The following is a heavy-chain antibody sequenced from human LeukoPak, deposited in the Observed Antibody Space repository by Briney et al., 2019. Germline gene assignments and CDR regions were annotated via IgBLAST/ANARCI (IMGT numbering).Heavy chain of an antibody. CDR1: GYTFTSYG. V-gene: IGHV1-18*01. Sequence: ASVKVSCKASGYTFTSYGINWVRQAPGQGLEWMGWISAYNGKTNYAQKLQGRVTMTTDTSTSTAYMALRSLRSDDTAVYYCARGGYYYDSSGYFRRAFDIWGQGTMVTVSS. J-gene: IGHJ3*02. CDR2: ISAYNGKT. CDR3: ARGGYYYDSSGYFRRAFDI. D-gene: IGHD3-22*01.